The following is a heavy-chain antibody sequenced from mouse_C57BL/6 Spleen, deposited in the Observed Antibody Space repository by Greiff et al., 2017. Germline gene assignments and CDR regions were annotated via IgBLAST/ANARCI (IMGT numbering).Heavy chain of an antibody. J-gene: IGHJ2*01. Sequence: EVQLQQSGTVLARPGASVKMSCKTSGYTFTSYWMHWVKQRPGQGLEWIGALYPGNSDTSYNQKFKGKAKLTAVTSASTAYMELSSLTNEDSAVYYCAYDGYYGYFDYWGQGTTRTVSS. D-gene: IGHD2-3*01. CDR2: LYPGNSDT. CDR3: AYDGYYGYFDY. V-gene: IGHV1-5*01. CDR1: GYTFTSYW.